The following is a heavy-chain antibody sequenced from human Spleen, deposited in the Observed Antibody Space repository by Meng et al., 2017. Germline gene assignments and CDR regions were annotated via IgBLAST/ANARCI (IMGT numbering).Heavy chain of an antibody. Sequence: QLQESGTRLVNPSGILSPTCSCSGCSISSSNWWSWVRQPPGKGLEWIGEIYHSGSTNYNPSLKSRVTISVDKSQNNLSLKLSSVTAADSAVYYCARGPTTMAHDFDYWGQGTLVTVSS. CDR2: IYHSGST. CDR3: ARGPTTMAHDFDY. V-gene: IGHV4-4*02. D-gene: IGHD4-11*01. CDR1: GCSISSSNW. J-gene: IGHJ4*02.